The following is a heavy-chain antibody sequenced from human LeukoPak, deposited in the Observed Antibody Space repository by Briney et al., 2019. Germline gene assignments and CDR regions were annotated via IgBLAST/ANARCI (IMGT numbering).Heavy chain of an antibody. CDR1: GGSISSYY. CDR2: IFYSGST. Sequence: SETLSLTCTVSGGSISSYYWSWIRQSPGKGLEWIGYIFYSGSTNYNPSLKSRVTISIDTSKNLFSLKLSSVTAADTAVYYCAGGFDSNPDYWGQGTLVTVSS. CDR3: AGGFDSNPDY. D-gene: IGHD3-16*01. J-gene: IGHJ4*02. V-gene: IGHV4-59*01.